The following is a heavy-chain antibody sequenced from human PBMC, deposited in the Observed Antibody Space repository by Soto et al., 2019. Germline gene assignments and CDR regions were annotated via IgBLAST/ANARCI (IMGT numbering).Heavy chain of an antibody. J-gene: IGHJ4*02. CDR3: ARGFRVEGAYGAGAFFDY. D-gene: IGHD1-26*01. CDR2: IYYSGST. Sequence: SETLSLTCTVSGGSISSGDYYWSWIRQHPGKGLEWIGYIYYSGSTYFNPSLKSRVTISVDTSKNQFSLKLSSVTAADTAVYYCARGFRVEGAYGAGAFFDYWAQGTLVTVSS. CDR1: GGSISSGDYY. V-gene: IGHV4-31*03.